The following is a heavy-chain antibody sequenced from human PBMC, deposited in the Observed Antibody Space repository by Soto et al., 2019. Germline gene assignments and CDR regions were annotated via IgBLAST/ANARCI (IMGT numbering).Heavy chain of an antibody. V-gene: IGHV4-34*01. Sequence: QVQLQQWGAGLLKPSETLSLTCAVYGGSFSGYYWSWIRQPPGKGLEWIGEINHSGSTNYNPSLKSRVTISVDTSKNQFSVKLSSVTAADTAVYYCASRRLWFGGSDYWGQGTLVTVSS. CDR2: INHSGST. D-gene: IGHD3-10*01. J-gene: IGHJ4*02. CDR1: GGSFSGYY. CDR3: ASRRLWFGGSDY.